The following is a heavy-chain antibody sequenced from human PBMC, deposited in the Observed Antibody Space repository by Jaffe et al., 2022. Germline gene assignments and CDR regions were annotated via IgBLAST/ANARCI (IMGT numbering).Heavy chain of an antibody. Sequence: EVQLVESGGGLVQPGGSLRLSCAASGFTFSSYWMSWVRQAPGKGLEWVANIKQDGSEKYYVDSVKGRFTISRDNAKNSLYLQMNSLRAEDTAVYYCARGRRAYGDYGNDYWGQGTLVTVSS. J-gene: IGHJ4*02. CDR1: GFTFSSYW. CDR3: ARGRRAYGDYGNDY. CDR2: IKQDGSEK. D-gene: IGHD4-17*01. V-gene: IGHV3-7*01.